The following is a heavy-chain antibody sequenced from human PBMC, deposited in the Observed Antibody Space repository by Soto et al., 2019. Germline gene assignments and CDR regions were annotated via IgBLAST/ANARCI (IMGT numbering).Heavy chain of an antibody. Sequence: ASVKVSCKASGYTFTSYGISWVRQAPGQGLEWMGWISAYNGNTNYAQKLQGRVTMTTDTSTSTAYMELRSLRSDDTAVYYCAVGVLGVDAFDIWGQGKMVTVSS. V-gene: IGHV1-18*01. CDR2: ISAYNGNT. CDR1: GYTFTSYG. J-gene: IGHJ3*02. CDR3: AVGVLGVDAFDI. D-gene: IGHD2-8*01.